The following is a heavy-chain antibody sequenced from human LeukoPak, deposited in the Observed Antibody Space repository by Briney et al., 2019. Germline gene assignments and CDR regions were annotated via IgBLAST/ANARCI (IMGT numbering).Heavy chain of an antibody. CDR3: AREGRLSGYSYGYVDY. V-gene: IGHV4-59*12. CDR2: IYFSGST. J-gene: IGHJ4*02. CDR1: GGSISSYY. D-gene: IGHD5-18*01. Sequence: TSETLSLTCTVSGGSISSYYWSWIRQPPGKGLEWIGYIYFSGSTNYNPSLKSRVTISVDTSKNQFSLKLSSMTAADTAVYYCAREGRLSGYSYGYVDYWGQGTLVTVSS.